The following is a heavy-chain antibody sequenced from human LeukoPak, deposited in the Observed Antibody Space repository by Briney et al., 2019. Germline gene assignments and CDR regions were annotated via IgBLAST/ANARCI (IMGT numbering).Heavy chain of an antibody. CDR2: IYTSGST. Sequence: SETLSLTCTVSGGSISSYYWSWIRQPAGKGLEWIVRIYTSGSTNYNPSLKSRVTMSVDTSKNQFSLKLSSVTAADTAVYYCASQVVAALPNYYYYGMDVWGQGTTVTVSS. D-gene: IGHD2-15*01. J-gene: IGHJ6*02. CDR3: ASQVVAALPNYYYYGMDV. CDR1: GGSISSYY. V-gene: IGHV4-4*07.